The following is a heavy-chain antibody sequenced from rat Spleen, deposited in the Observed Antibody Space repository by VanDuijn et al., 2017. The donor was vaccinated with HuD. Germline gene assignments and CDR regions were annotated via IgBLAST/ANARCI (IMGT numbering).Heavy chain of an antibody. CDR2: ISSDGSNT. CDR3: ARRHYGYTDYFDY. D-gene: IGHD1-9*01. J-gene: IGHJ2*01. CDR1: GFTFSDFF. V-gene: IGHV5-29*01. Sequence: EVQLVESDGGLVQPGRSLKLSCAASGFTFSDFFMAWVRQAPAKGLEWVATISSDGSNTYYRDSVKGRFTISRDDAKSTLSLQVDSLRSEDTATYYCARRHYGYTDYFDYWGQGVMVTVSS.